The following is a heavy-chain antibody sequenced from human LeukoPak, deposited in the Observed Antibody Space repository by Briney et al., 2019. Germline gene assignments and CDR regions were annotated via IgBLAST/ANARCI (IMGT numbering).Heavy chain of an antibody. CDR3: ARGSIAVAGTWWFDP. Sequence: PGGSQRLSCAASGFTFSDYWMHWVRQAPGKGLVWVSRIDLAGEYTTYADSVKGRFTISRDNAKNTLYLQMNSLRAEDTAVYYCARGSIAVAGTWWFDPWGQGTLVTVSS. CDR1: GFTFSDYW. CDR2: IDLAGEYT. D-gene: IGHD6-19*01. V-gene: IGHV3-74*01. J-gene: IGHJ5*02.